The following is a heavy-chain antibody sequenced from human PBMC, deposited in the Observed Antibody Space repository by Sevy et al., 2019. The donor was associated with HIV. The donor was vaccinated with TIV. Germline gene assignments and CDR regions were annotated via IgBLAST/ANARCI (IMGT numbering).Heavy chain of an antibody. CDR3: TRDLYGSGWFYFDY. CDR1: GFTFSDYA. D-gene: IGHD6-19*01. J-gene: IGHJ4*02. CDR2: IKTKTYGGTT. V-gene: IGHV3-49*04. Sequence: GGSLRLSCTASGFTFSDYAMSWVRQAPGKGLEWVGFIKTKTYGGTTEYAASVKGRFIISRDDFNNIAYLQMNSLKTEDTAVYYCTRDLYGSGWFYFDYWGQGTLVTVSS.